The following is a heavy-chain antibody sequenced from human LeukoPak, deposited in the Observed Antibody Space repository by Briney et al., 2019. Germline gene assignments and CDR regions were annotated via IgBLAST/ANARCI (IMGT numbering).Heavy chain of an antibody. J-gene: IGHJ4*02. D-gene: IGHD6-13*01. CDR1: GFTFSSYA. Sequence: GGSLRLSCAASGFTFSSYAMSWVRQAPGKGLEWVSAISGSGGCTYYADSVKGRFTISRDNSKNTLYLQMNSLRAENTAVYYCAKVSGGSSWPTYWGQGTLVTVSS. CDR2: ISGSGGCT. V-gene: IGHV3-23*01. CDR3: AKVSGGSSWPTY.